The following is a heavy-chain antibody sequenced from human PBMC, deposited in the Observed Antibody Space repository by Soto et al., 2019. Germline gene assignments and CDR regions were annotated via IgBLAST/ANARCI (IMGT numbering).Heavy chain of an antibody. CDR2: IRSKANSYAT. CDR3: TRHRVLAYCGGDCSSGDWYFDL. J-gene: IGHJ2*01. Sequence: GGSLRLSCAASGFTFSGSAMHWVRQASGKGLEWVGRIRSKANSYATAYAASVKGRFTISRDDSKNTAYLQMNSLKTEDTAVYYCTRHRVLAYCGGDCSSGDWYFDLWGRGTLVTGSS. V-gene: IGHV3-73*01. D-gene: IGHD2-21*02. CDR1: GFTFSGSA.